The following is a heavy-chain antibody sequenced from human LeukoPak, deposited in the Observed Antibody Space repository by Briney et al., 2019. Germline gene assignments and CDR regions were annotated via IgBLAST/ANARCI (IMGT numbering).Heavy chain of an antibody. D-gene: IGHD6-6*01. J-gene: IGHJ4*02. CDR1: GFSFGKYW. V-gene: IGHV3-7*01. Sequence: GGSLRLSCVASGFSFGKYWMSWVRQAPGKGLEWVANIKLDGSEKNYVDSVKGRFTISRDNAKNSLYLQMNSLRAEDTAVYYCARDTAIAARPLDWGQGTLVTVSS. CDR3: ARDTAIAARPLD. CDR2: IKLDGSEK.